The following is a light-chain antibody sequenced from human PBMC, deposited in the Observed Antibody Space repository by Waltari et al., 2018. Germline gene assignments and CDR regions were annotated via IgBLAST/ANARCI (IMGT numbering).Light chain of an antibody. CDR2: WAS. Sequence: DIVLTQSPDSLPVSLGERATINCKSSQNILYNSNNKNYLAWYQQKPGQTPKLLIYWASTRQFGVPERFSGSGSGTDFTLTISSLQAEDVAVYYCQQFFGTPWTFGQGTKVEIK. CDR3: QQFFGTPWT. V-gene: IGKV4-1*01. J-gene: IGKJ1*01. CDR1: QNILYNSNNKNY.